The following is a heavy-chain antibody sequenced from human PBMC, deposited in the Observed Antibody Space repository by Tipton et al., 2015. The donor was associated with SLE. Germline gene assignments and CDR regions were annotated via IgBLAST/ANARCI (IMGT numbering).Heavy chain of an antibody. CDR3: ARGCSSSTCEPFYSFGMDV. V-gene: IGHV4-34*01. J-gene: IGHJ6*02. D-gene: IGHD2-2*01. CDR2: VFRGGST. CDR1: GDSLSGQY. Sequence: TLSLTCSVYGDSLSGQYWSWIRQPPGKGLEWIGEVFRGGSTNYSPSLESRVTITVDMSKNQFSLRLISVTAADTAVYYCARGCSSSTCEPFYSFGMDVWGQGTTVTVSS.